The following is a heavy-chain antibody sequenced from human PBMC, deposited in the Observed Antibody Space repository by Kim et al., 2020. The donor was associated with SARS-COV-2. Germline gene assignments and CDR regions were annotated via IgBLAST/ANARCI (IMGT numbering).Heavy chain of an antibody. Sequence: GESLQISCRGSGYPFNTYWIGWVRQMPGKGLEWMGIVYPGDSDARYSPSFQGQVTISADKSISTAYLQWSSLKASDTAMYYCARPGRVATSDYFDYWGQGTLVTVSS. CDR2: VYPGDSDA. D-gene: IGHD5-12*01. V-gene: IGHV5-51*01. CDR3: ARPGRVATSDYFDY. CDR1: GYPFNTYW. J-gene: IGHJ4*02.